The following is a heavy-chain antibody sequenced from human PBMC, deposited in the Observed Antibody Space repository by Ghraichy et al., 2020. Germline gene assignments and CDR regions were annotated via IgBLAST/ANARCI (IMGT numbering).Heavy chain of an antibody. Sequence: ASVKVSCKASGYTFTSYDINWVRQATGQGLEWMGWMNPNSGNTGYAQKFQGRVTMTRNTSISTAYMELSSLRSEDTAVYYCARAKRYCSSTSCRYYYYYMDVWGKGTTVTVSS. V-gene: IGHV1-8*01. CDR1: GYTFTSYD. D-gene: IGHD2-2*01. CDR3: ARAKRYCSSTSCRYYYYYMDV. J-gene: IGHJ6*03. CDR2: MNPNSGNT.